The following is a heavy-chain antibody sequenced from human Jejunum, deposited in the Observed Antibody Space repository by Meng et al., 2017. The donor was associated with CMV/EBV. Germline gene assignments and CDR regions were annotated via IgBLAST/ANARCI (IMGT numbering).Heavy chain of an antibody. J-gene: IGHJ5*02. D-gene: IGHD3-22*01. Sequence: GDSISVGNYFWNWIRQSPGKGLEWIGYISHSGRTYYNPSLQSRVTMSVDTSKNHFSLRLSSVTAADTTVYFCARQDSSGYYFKWFDPWGQGTLVTVSS. CDR3: ARQDSSGYYFKWFDP. CDR1: GDSISVGNYF. CDR2: ISHSGRT. V-gene: IGHV4-30-4*01.